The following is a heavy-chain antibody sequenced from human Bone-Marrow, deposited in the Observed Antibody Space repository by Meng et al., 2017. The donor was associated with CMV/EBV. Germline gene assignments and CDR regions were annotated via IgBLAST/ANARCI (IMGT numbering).Heavy chain of an antibody. CDR1: GFTFGSYA. Sequence: GGSLRLSCAASGFTFGSYAMHWVRQAPGKGLEWVAVISYDGSNKYYADSVKGRFTISRDNSKNTLYLQMNSLRAEDTAVYYCARTIVVVPKYYYYGMDVWGQGTTVTVSS. D-gene: IGHD2-2*01. CDR3: ARTIVVVPKYYYYGMDV. CDR2: ISYDGSNK. J-gene: IGHJ6*02. V-gene: IGHV3-30-3*01.